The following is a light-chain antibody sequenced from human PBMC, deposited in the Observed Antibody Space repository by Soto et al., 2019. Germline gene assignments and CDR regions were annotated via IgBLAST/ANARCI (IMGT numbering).Light chain of an antibody. CDR3: SSYTNSDTWV. CDR2: EVT. V-gene: IGLV2-14*01. Sequence: QSALTQPASVSGSPGQSITISCTGTSSDVGGYNFVSWYQQHPGKAPKLIIYEVTNRPSGVSSRFSGSKSGNTASLTISGLQAEDEADYYCSSYTNSDTWVFGGGTKVTVL. J-gene: IGLJ3*02. CDR1: SSDVGGYNF.